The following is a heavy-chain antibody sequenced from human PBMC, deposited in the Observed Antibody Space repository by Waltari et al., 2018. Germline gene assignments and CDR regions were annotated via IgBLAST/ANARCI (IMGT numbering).Heavy chain of an antibody. D-gene: IGHD4-17*01. CDR3: TRPLSNGDYDFQH. V-gene: IGHV3-74*01. J-gene: IGHJ1*01. Sequence: EVRLVESGGGLVQPGGSLRLSCAASGFTFRSYWMHWVRQAPGKGPMWVSRMNEEGRSTAYGDYVKGRFTMSRDNAKNTLYLQMNSLRAEDTALYYCTRPLSNGDYDFQHWGQGTLVTVSS. CDR1: GFTFRSYW. CDR2: MNEEGRST.